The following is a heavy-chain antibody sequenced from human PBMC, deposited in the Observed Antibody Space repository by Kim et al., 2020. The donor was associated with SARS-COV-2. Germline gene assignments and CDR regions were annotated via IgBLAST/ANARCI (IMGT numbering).Heavy chain of an antibody. Sequence: SETLSLTCTVSGGSISSYYWSWIRQPAGKGLEWIGRIYTSGSTNYNPSLKSRVTMSVDTSKNQFSLKLSSVTAADTAVYYCARGSQSRNPYNWNYVGYYFDYWGQGTLVTVSS. J-gene: IGHJ4*02. D-gene: IGHD1-7*01. CDR3: ARGSQSRNPYNWNYVGYYFDY. CDR1: GGSISSYY. V-gene: IGHV4-4*07. CDR2: IYTSGST.